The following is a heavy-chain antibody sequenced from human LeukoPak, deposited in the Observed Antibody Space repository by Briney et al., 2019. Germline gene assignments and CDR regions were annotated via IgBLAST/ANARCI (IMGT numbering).Heavy chain of an antibody. CDR3: ARGRGCSSTSCSGWFDP. Sequence: SVKVSCKASGYTFTSYDINWVRQATGQGLEWMGRIIPILGIANYAQKFQGRVTITADESTSTAYMELSSLRSEDTAVYYCARGRGCSSTSCSGWFDPWGQGTLVTVSS. D-gene: IGHD2-2*01. CDR2: IIPILGIA. J-gene: IGHJ5*02. CDR1: GYTFTSYD. V-gene: IGHV1-69*04.